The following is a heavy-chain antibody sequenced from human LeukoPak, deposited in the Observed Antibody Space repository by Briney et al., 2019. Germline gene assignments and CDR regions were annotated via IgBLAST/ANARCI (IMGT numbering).Heavy chain of an antibody. CDR2: ISGSGGST. J-gene: IGHJ4*02. CDR1: GFTFSSYA. CDR3: AKDIVYEAVKADELRNY. Sequence: PGGSLRLSCAASGFTFSSYAMSWVRQAPGKGLEWVSAISGSGGSTYYADSVKGRFTISRDNSKNTLYLQMNSLRAEDTAVYYCAKDIVYEAVKADELRNYWGQGTLVTVSS. V-gene: IGHV3-23*01. D-gene: IGHD5/OR15-5a*01.